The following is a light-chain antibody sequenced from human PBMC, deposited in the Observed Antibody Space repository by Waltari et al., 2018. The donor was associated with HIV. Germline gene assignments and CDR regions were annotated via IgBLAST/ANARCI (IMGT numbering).Light chain of an antibody. Sequence: EIVMTQSPATLSVSPGERATLSCRASQSVSSNLAWYQQTPGQAPRLLIYGAFTRATGIPARFSGSGSGTEFTLTISSLRSEDFVVYYCQQYNNWPRTFGQGTKVDVK. CDR1: QSVSSN. CDR3: QQYNNWPRT. CDR2: GAF. J-gene: IGKJ2*01. V-gene: IGKV3-15*01.